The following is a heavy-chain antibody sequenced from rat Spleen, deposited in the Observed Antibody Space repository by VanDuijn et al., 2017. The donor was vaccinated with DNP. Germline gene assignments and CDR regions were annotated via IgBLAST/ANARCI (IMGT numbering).Heavy chain of an antibody. CDR2: IFYDGRSS. CDR3: TTHGSIATISTGAMDV. J-gene: IGHJ4*01. Sequence: EVQLVESGGGLVQPERSLKLSCAASGFTFSDYSMAWVRQAPKKGLEWVATIFYDGRSSFYGESGTGRFTVSRDNAKNTLYLQMDSLRSEDTATYSCTTHGSIATISTGAMDVWGQGTSVTVSS. V-gene: IGHV5S10*01. CDR1: GFTFSDYS. D-gene: IGHD1-2*01.